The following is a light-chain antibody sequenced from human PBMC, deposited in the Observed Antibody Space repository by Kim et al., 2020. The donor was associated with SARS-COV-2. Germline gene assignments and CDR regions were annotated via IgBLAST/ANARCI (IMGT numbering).Light chain of an antibody. J-gene: IGKJ1*01. CDR1: QTIDMNY. CDR3: QQYKTSSWT. CDR2: GTF. V-gene: IGKV3-20*01. Sequence: EIVLTQSPGTLSLSPGERATLSCRASQTIDMNYLAWYQQKPGQAPRLLIYGTFTRATGIPDRFRGRGSGTDFTLTISRLEPEDFAVYYCQQYKTSSWTFGQGTKVDIK.